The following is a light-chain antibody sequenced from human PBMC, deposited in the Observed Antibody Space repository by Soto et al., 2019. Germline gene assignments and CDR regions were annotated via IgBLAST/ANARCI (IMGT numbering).Light chain of an antibody. V-gene: IGKV3-20*01. Sequence: EIVLTQSPGTLSLSPGERATLSCRASQSVSSSYLAWYQQKPGQAPRLLIYGASSRATGIPDRFSGSGSGTDFTLTISRLEPEDCAVYYCQQYGSSPVYTFGQGTKLEIK. CDR1: QSVSSSY. CDR3: QQYGSSPVYT. CDR2: GAS. J-gene: IGKJ2*01.